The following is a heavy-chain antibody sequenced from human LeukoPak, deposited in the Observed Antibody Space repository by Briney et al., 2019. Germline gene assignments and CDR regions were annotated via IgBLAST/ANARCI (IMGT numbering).Heavy chain of an antibody. D-gene: IGHD3-22*01. Sequence: TSSETLSLTCAVSGGSISSSNWWRGVRQPPGEGLEWIGEIYHSGSTNYNPSLKSRFTISVDKSKNQFSLKLSSVTAADTAVYYCARGYYDSSGCSAEYFQHWGQGTLVTVSS. CDR2: IYHSGST. V-gene: IGHV4-4*02. J-gene: IGHJ1*01. CDR1: GGSISSSNW. CDR3: ARGYYDSSGCSAEYFQH.